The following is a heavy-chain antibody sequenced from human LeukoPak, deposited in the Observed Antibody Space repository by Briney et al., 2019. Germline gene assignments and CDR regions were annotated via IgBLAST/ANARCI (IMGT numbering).Heavy chain of an antibody. J-gene: IGHJ5*02. V-gene: IGHV1-18*01. CDR1: GYTFTSYG. CDR3: ARDDSNGYSNYDFWSGYPNWFDP. Sequence: GSVKVSCKASGYTFTSYGISWVRQAPGQGLEWMGWISAYNGNTNYAQKLQGRVTMTTDTSTSTAYMELRSLRSDDTAVYYCARDDSNGYSNYDFWSGYPNWFDPWGQGTLVTVSS. CDR2: ISAYNGNT. D-gene: IGHD3-3*01.